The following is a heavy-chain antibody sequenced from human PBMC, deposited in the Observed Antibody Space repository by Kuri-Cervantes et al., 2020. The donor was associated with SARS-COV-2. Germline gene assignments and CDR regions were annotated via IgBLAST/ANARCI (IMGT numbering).Heavy chain of an antibody. J-gene: IGHJ4*02. CDR1: GYTFIRYH. D-gene: IGHD3-10*01. Sequence: SVQDTFKTSGYTFIRYHIHWVRRARGQGLEWLGLINPDGGGTSDEPMFKGRVTMTSGTSTSIVYMELSSLKSDDTAIYYCARDRGSGSCYDYWGQGTLVTFSS. CDR3: ARDRGSGSCYDY. V-gene: IGHV1-46*01. CDR2: INPDGGGT.